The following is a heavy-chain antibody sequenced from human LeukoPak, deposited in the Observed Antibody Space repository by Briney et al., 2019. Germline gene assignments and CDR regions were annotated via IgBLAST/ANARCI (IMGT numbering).Heavy chain of an antibody. V-gene: IGHV1-18*01. CDR3: AKDKWELHASGYYFDY. Sequence: ASVKVSCKASGYTFSSYGISWVRQAPGQGLEWMGWISAYNGNTSYAQELQGRVSMTTDTSTSTAYMELRSLRSDDTAVYYCAKDKWELHASGYYFDYWGQGTLVTVSS. CDR2: ISAYNGNT. D-gene: IGHD1-26*01. J-gene: IGHJ4*02. CDR1: GYTFSSYG.